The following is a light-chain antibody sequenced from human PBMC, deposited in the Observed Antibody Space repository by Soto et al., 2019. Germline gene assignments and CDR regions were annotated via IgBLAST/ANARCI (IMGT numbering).Light chain of an antibody. CDR2: AAS. CDR3: QQSYSTPPT. J-gene: IGKJ1*01. V-gene: IGKV1-39*01. Sequence: DIQMTQSPSSLSASVGDRVTITCRASQSISSYLNWYQQKPGKAPKLLIYAASSLQSGVPSRFSGSGSGTDFTLTISSLQHDDLATYYCQQSYSTPPTFGQGTKVEIK. CDR1: QSISSY.